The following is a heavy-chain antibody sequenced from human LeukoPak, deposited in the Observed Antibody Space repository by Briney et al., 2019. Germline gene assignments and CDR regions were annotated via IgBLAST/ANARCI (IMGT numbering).Heavy chain of an antibody. V-gene: IGHV1-69*13. CDR2: IIPIFGTA. CDR1: GGTFISYA. Sequence: ASVKVSCKASGGTFISYAISWVRQAPGQGLEWMGGIIPIFGTANYAQKFQGRVTITADESTSTAYMELSSLRSEDTAVYYCARVRLGYYYDSSGYYAPDYWGQGTLVTVSS. J-gene: IGHJ4*02. D-gene: IGHD3-22*01. CDR3: ARVRLGYYYDSSGYYAPDY.